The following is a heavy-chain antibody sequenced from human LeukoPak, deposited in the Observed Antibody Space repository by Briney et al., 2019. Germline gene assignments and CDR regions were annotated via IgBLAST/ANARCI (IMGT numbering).Heavy chain of an antibody. V-gene: IGHV4-59*01. CDR1: GGSISSYY. D-gene: IGHD3-10*01. CDR2: IYYSGST. CDR3: ARDHYYYGSGSSLGGFDP. Sequence: SETLSLTCTVSGGSISSYYWSWIRQPPGKGLEWIGYIYYSGSTNYNPSLKSRVTISADTSKNQFSLKLSSVTAADTAVYYCARDHYYYGSGSSLGGFDPWGQGTLVTVSS. J-gene: IGHJ5*02.